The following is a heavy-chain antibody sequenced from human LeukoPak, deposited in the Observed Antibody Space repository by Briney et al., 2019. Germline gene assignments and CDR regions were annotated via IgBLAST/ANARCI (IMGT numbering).Heavy chain of an antibody. D-gene: IGHD1-7*01. V-gene: IGHV4-4*07. J-gene: IGHJ4*02. Sequence: SDTLSLTCTVSSGSITSHYWSWVRQSAGKGLEWIGRTHVSGSPQYNPSLRSRVTVSIDTSKNQFSLWLHSVTAADTAVYYCARDQSRNWSYDYFDYWGQGTLVTVSS. CDR2: THVSGSP. CDR3: ARDQSRNWSYDYFDY. CDR1: SGSITSHY.